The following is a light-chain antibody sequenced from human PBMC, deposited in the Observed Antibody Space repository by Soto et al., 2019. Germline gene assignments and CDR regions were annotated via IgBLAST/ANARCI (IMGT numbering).Light chain of an antibody. CDR1: QSVSSN. CDR3: QQYNNWPPWT. CDR2: GAS. V-gene: IGKV3-15*01. Sequence: EIVMTQSPATLSVSPGERATLSCRASQSVSSNLAWYQQKPGQAPRLLIYGASTRATGIPARFSGSGSGTEFTLTMSSQQSEEFAVYYCQQYNNWPPWTCGQGTNVEIK. J-gene: IGKJ1*01.